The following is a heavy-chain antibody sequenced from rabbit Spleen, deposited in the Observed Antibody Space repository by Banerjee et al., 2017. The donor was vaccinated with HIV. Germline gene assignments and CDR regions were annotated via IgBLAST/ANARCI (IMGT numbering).Heavy chain of an antibody. Sequence: QEQLVESGGDLVKPGASLTLTCTASGFSLTANYVMCWVRQAPGKGLEWIGCIVTGSGSLWYATWAKGRFTISKTSSTTVTLQMTSLTAADTATYFCARDLSSVVGWNFNLWGPGTLVTVS. V-gene: IGHV1S45*01. D-gene: IGHD1-1*01. CDR2: IVTGSGSL. J-gene: IGHJ4*01. CDR3: ARDLSSVVGWNFNL. CDR1: GFSLTANYV.